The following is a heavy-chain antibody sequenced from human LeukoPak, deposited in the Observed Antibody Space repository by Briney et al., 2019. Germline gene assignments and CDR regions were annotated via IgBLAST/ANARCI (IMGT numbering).Heavy chain of an antibody. V-gene: IGHV4-61*02. CDR2: VYSSGST. J-gene: IGHJ4*02. Sequence: SETLSLTCTVSGGSISSGSYYWSWIRQPAGKGLEWIGRVYSSGSTNYNPSLKSRVTISVDRSKNQFSLKLSSVTAADTAVYYCASSGFDYWGQGTLVTVSS. CDR3: ASSGFDY. CDR1: GGSISSGSYY.